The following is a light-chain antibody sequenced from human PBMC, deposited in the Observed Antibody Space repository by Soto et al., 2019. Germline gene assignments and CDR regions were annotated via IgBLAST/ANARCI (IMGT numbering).Light chain of an antibody. J-gene: IGLJ2*01. CDR2: DVI. CDR3: SSYTINSTLV. CDR1: SSDVGGYNY. Sequence: QSALTQPASVSGSPGQSITLSCTGTSSDVGGYNYVSWYQRHPGKAPKLIIYDVINRPSGVSNRFSGSKSGNTASLTISGLQAEDEADYYCSSYTINSTLVFGGGTKVTVL. V-gene: IGLV2-14*03.